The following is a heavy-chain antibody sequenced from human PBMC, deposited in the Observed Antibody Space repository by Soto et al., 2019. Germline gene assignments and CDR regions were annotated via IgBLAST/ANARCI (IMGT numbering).Heavy chain of an antibody. D-gene: IGHD3-10*01. CDR1: GFTFSSHS. V-gene: IGHV3-30-3*01. CDR2: ISYDGSIK. J-gene: IGHJ4*02. CDR3: AREWSTSGDLDY. Sequence: QVQLVESGGGVVQPGRSLRLSCAASGFTFSSHSIQWVRQAPGKGLEWVAGISYDGSIKYYADSVKGRFTISMDNAKNTAYLQMNSMRAEDTAVFYCAREWSTSGDLDYWGQGTLVIVSS.